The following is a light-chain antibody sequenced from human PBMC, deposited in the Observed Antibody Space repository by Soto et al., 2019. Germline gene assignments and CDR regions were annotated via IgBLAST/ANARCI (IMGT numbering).Light chain of an antibody. CDR3: QQNYSTPWT. CDR1: QNGDSY. CDR2: DAS. Sequence: DVVMLQPPSSPLASAGDRVTIPCRARQNGDSYLDWYQQRPGQAPSLLIHDASTLQSGVPSRFSGSGSGTDFALTINSLQPEDFGTNYCQQNYSTPWTFGQGTKVDIK. J-gene: IGKJ1*01. V-gene: IGKV1-39*01.